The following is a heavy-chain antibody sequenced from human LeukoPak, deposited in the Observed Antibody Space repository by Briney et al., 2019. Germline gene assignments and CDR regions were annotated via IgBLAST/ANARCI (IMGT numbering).Heavy chain of an antibody. CDR1: GLTARTNS. D-gene: IGHD3-3*01. CDR2: LHPGGDT. Sequence: GGSLRLSCAASGLTARTNSMSWVRQAPGKGLEWVSVLHPGGDTHYPDSVKGRFTISRDNSKNTLNLQMDSLRVEDTAVYYCARWGGHVDYWGQGTLVTVSS. J-gene: IGHJ4*02. CDR3: ARWGGHVDY. V-gene: IGHV3-66*01.